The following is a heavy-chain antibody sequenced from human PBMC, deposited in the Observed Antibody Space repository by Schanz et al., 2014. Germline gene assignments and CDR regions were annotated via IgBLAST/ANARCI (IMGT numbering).Heavy chain of an antibody. CDR2: IIPFLAVS. D-gene: IGHD3-16*01. J-gene: IGHJ6*02. V-gene: IGHV1-69*02. CDR3: ARAGRGYAYPLNSYPMDV. Sequence: QDQLLQSGAAVKKPGSSVRVSCKASGGTLDTYKIAWVRQVPGQGLEWMGRIIPFLAVSNCAQDFQGRVTFTADRATSTVHMDLRSLRSEDTGLYYCARAGRGYAYPLNSYPMDVWGQGTTVIVSS. CDR1: GGTLDTYK.